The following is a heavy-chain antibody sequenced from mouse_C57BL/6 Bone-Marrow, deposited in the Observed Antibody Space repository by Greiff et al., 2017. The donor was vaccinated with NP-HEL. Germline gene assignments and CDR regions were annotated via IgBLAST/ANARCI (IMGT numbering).Heavy chain of an antibody. CDR3: ARNDVYYFDY. CDR2: IHPNSGST. D-gene: IGHD2-3*01. J-gene: IGHJ2*01. CDR1: GYTFTSYW. V-gene: IGHV1-64*01. Sequence: VQLQQSGAELVKPGASVKLSCKASGYTFTSYWMHWVKQRPGQGLEWIGMIHPNSGSTNYNEKFKSKATLTVDKSSSTAYMQLSSLTSEDSAVYYCARNDVYYFDYWGQGTTLTVSS.